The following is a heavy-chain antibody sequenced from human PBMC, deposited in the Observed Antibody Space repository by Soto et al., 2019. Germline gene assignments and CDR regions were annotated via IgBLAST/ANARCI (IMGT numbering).Heavy chain of an antibody. CDR3: AGGAGDYATPFDY. J-gene: IGHJ4*02. CDR2: VHYSGNT. D-gene: IGHD4-17*01. Sequence: QVQLQESGPGLVKPSETLSLTCTVSGGSISSYYWCWIRQPPGKGLEWIGYVHYSGNTNYNPSLKSRVTTSVDTSKKQFSLNLSSVTAADTAVYYCAGGAGDYATPFDYWGQGTLVTVSS. V-gene: IGHV4-59*01. CDR1: GGSISSYY.